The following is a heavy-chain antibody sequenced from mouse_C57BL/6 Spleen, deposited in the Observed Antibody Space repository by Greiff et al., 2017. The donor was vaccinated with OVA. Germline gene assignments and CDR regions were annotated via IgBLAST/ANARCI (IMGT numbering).Heavy chain of an antibody. CDR1: GYTFTDYY. CDR3: ARGLGWYFDV. V-gene: IGHV1-26*01. D-gene: IGHD2-2*01. Sequence: VQLQQSGPELVKPGASVKISCKASGYTFTDYYMNWVKQSHGKSLEWIGDINPNNGGTTYNQKFKGKATLTVDKSSSTAYMELRNLTSDDSAVYYCARGLGWYFDVWGTGTTVTVSS. CDR2: INPNNGGT. J-gene: IGHJ1*03.